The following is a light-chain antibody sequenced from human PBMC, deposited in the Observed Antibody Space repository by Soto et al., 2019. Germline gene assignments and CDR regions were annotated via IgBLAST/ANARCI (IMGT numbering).Light chain of an antibody. Sequence: DIQMTQSPSSLSASVGDRVTISCRASQIISNYLNWYQQNPGKAPKLLIYAASSLQSGVPSRFSGSGSGTDFTLTISSLQPEDFATYFCQQSYSAPWAFGGGTKVESK. CDR3: QQSYSAPWA. J-gene: IGKJ4*01. CDR1: QIISNY. V-gene: IGKV1-39*01. CDR2: AAS.